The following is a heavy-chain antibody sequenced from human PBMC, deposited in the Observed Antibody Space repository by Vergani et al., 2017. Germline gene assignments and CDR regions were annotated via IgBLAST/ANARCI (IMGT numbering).Heavy chain of an antibody. CDR1: GGSFSGYY. CDR3: ARGPRGYCSGGSCYSRGFKAFEI. Sequence: QVQLQQWGAGLLKPSETLSLTCAVYGGSFSGYYWSWIRQPPGKGLEWIGEINHSGSTNYNPSLKSRVTISVDTSKNQFSLKLSAVAAADTAVYYCARGPRGYCSGGSCYSRGFKAFEIWGQGTMVTVSS. V-gene: IGHV4-34*01. CDR2: INHSGST. J-gene: IGHJ3*02. D-gene: IGHD2-15*01.